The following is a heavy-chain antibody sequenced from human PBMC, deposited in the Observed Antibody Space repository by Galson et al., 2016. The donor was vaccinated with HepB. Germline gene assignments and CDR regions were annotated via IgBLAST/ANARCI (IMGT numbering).Heavy chain of an antibody. CDR3: ARHTYIWGSYRYGMDV. J-gene: IGHJ6*02. CDR2: IKQDGSEK. CDR1: GFTFSSYW. Sequence: SLRLSCAASGFTFSSYWMSWVRQAPGKGLEWVAIIKQDGSEKYYVDSVKGRFTISRDNAKNSLYLQMNSLRAEDTAVYYCARHTYIWGSYRYGMDVWGQGTTVTGSS. V-gene: IGHV3-7*01. D-gene: IGHD3-16*02.